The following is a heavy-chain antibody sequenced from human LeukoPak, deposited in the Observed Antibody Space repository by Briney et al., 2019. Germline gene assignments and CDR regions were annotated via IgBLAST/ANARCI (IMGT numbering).Heavy chain of an antibody. D-gene: IGHD3-3*01. CDR1: GGSISSGNYF. V-gene: IGHV4-61*02. J-gene: IGHJ4*02. Sequence: SQTLSLTCTVSGGSISSGNYFWSWIRQPAGKGLEWIGRIYTSGSTNYNPSLKSRVTISVDTSKNQFSLKLSSVTAADTAVYYCARSPLEYDFWSGRHYYFDYWGQGTLVTVSS. CDR3: ARSPLEYDFWSGRHYYFDY. CDR2: IYTSGST.